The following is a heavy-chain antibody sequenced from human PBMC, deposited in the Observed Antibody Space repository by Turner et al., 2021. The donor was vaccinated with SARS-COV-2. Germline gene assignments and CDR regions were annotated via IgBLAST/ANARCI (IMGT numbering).Heavy chain of an antibody. D-gene: IGHD3-10*01. CDR3: AREMAAHYGSGSYYSAPFDY. CDR2: IWNDGSKK. Sequence: QVQMVESGGGVVQPGRSLRLSCLASGFTFSGNGMHWVRQAPGRGLEWVAVIWNDGSKKNYVESVKGRFTISRDNSINTLYLQMNSLRVEDTAVYYCAREMAAHYGSGSYYSAPFDYWGQGTLVTVSS. J-gene: IGHJ4*02. CDR1: GFTFSGNG. V-gene: IGHV3-33*01.